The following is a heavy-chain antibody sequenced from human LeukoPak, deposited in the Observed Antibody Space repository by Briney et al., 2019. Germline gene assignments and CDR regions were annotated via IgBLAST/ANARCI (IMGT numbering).Heavy chain of an antibody. V-gene: IGHV3-30*02. CDR3: AREEDIVVVVAAAIFDY. CDR1: GFTFSSYG. J-gene: IGHJ4*02. D-gene: IGHD2-15*01. Sequence: GGSLRLSCAASGFTFSSYGMHWVRQGPGKGLEWVAFIRYDGSNKNYADSVKGRFTISRDNAKNSLYLQMNSLRAEDTAVYYCAREEDIVVVVAAAIFDYWGQGTLVTVSS. CDR2: IRYDGSNK.